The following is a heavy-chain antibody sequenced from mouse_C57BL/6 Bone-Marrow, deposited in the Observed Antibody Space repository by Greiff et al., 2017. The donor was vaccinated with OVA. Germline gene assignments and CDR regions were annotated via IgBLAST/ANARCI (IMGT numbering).Heavy chain of an antibody. Sequence: QVQLQQSGAELVRPGASVTLSCKASGYTFTDYEMHWVKQTPVHGLEWIGAIDPETGGTAYNQKFKGKAILTADKSSSTAYTELRSLTSEDSAVYYCARGDTTVVADYWGQGTTLTVSS. CDR2: IDPETGGT. CDR1: GYTFTDYE. V-gene: IGHV1-15*01. CDR3: ARGDTTVVADY. J-gene: IGHJ2*01. D-gene: IGHD1-1*01.